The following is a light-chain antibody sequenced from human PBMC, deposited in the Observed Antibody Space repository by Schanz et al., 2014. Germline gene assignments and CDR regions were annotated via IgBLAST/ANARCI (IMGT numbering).Light chain of an antibody. CDR2: DAS. V-gene: IGKV1-5*01. J-gene: IGKJ1*01. CDR1: ESISNW. Sequence: DIQMTQSPSTLSASVGDRVTITCRASESISNWLAWYQQKPGKAPKVLMYDASSLESGVPSRFSGSGWGTEFTLTISSLQPDDFATYYCQQYDSYSRTFGQGTKVEIK. CDR3: QQYDSYSRT.